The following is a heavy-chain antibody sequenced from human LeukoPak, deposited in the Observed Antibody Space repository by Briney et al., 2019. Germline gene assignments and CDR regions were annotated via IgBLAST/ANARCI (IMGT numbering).Heavy chain of an antibody. CDR1: GVSINDYY. Sequence: SETLSLTSGEFGVSINDYYWSWIRQSPGKGLEWIGEISHTEGTRYNPSLESRVTMSVGTSENQLSLKLIFVTAADTAVYYCARIRCGHSVSLCNNHWGLGTLVTVSS. V-gene: IGHV4-34*01. J-gene: IGHJ4*02. CDR2: ISHTEGT. D-gene: IGHD2/OR15-2a*01. CDR3: ARIRCGHSVSLCNNH.